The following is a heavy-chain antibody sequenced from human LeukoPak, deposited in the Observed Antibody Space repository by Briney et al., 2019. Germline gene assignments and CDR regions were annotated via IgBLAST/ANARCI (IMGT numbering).Heavy chain of an antibody. CDR3: ARDKKSDGSGSYPDAFDI. D-gene: IGHD3-10*01. V-gene: IGHV3-21*01. CDR1: GFTFSSYS. Sequence: PGGSLRLSCAASGFTFSSYSMNWVRQAPGKGLEWVSSISSSSSYIYYADSVKGRFTISRDNAKNSLYLQMNSLRAEDTAVYYCARDKKSDGSGSYPDAFDIWGQGTMVTVSS. CDR2: ISSSSSYI. J-gene: IGHJ3*02.